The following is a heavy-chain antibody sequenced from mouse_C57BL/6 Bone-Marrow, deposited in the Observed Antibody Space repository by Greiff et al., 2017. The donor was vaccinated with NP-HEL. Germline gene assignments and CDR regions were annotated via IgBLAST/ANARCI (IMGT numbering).Heavy chain of an antibody. V-gene: IGHV1-15*01. CDR1: GYTFTDYE. Sequence: QVQLKESGAELVRPGASVTLSCKASGYTFTDYEMHWVKQTPVHGLEWIGAIDPETGGTAYNQKFKGKAILTADKSSSTAYMELRSLTSEDSAVYYCTRKGYYYSNFPDYWGQGTTLTVSS. CDR3: TRKGYYYSNFPDY. D-gene: IGHD2-5*01. CDR2: IDPETGGT. J-gene: IGHJ2*01.